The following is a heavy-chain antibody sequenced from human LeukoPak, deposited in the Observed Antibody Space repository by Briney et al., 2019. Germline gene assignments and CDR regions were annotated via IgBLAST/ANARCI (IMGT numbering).Heavy chain of an antibody. CDR1: GYSISSGYY. J-gene: IGHJ4*02. V-gene: IGHV4-38-2*01. CDR2: IYHSGST. CDR3: ARQGYCSSTSCYKGGGSYFDY. Sequence: PSGTLSLTCAVSGYSISSGYYWGWIRQPPGKGLEWIGSIYHSGSTYYNPSLKSRVTISVDTSKNQFSLKLSSVTAADTAVYYCARQGYCSSTSCYKGGGSYFDYWGQGTLVTVSS. D-gene: IGHD2-2*02.